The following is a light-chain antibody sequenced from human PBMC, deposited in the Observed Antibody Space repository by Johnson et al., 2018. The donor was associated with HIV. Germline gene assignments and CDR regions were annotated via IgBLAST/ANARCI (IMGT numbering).Light chain of an antibody. J-gene: IGLJ1*01. Sequence: QSVLTQPPSVSAAPGQKVTISCSGSSSNIGNNYVSWYQQLPGTAPKLLIYDNNKRASGITDRFSGSKSGTSATLGITGLQTGDEADYYCGTWDSRLSAGGYVFGTGTKVTVL. CDR2: DNN. CDR3: GTWDSRLSAGGYV. CDR1: SSNIGNNY. V-gene: IGLV1-51*01.